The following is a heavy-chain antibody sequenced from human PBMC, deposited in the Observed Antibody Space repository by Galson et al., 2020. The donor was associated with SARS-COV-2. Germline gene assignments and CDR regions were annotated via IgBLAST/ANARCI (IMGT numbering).Heavy chain of an antibody. Sequence: ASVKVSCKVSGDTLTELSMHWVRQSPGKGLEWMGGFDHERIFAQKFQGRVIMTEDTSSDTAYMELSSLRSEDTAVYYCATVDALVRGISLWGQGTLVTVSS. CDR2: FDHER. V-gene: IGHV1-24*01. D-gene: IGHD3-10*01. J-gene: IGHJ4*02. CDR1: GDTLTELS. CDR3: ATVDALVRGISL.